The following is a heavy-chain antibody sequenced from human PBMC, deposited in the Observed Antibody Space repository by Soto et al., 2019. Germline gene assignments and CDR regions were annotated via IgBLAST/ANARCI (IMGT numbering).Heavy chain of an antibody. D-gene: IGHD5-12*01. CDR3: AKAEYSGYDSPDYYYYMDV. J-gene: IGHJ6*03. V-gene: IGHV3-9*01. CDR1: GFTFDDYA. CDR2: ISWNSGSI. Sequence: PGGSLRLSCAASGFTFDDYAMHWVRQAPGKGLEWVSGISWNSGSIGYADSVKGRFTISRDNAKNSLYLQMNSLRAEDTALYYCAKAEYSGYDSPDYYYYMDVWGKGTTVTVSS.